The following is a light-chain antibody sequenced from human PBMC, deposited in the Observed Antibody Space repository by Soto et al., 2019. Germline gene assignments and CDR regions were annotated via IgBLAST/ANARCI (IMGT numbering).Light chain of an antibody. CDR3: SSYAYINVASVV. Sequence: QSVLTQSPSASGSPGQSVTISCTGTSSEVGGYNFVSWYQQHPGKAPKLMIFEVTKRPSGVPDRFSGSKSGNTASLTVSGLQAEDEADYFCSSYAYINVASVVFGGGTKLTVL. CDR1: SSEVGGYNF. J-gene: IGLJ2*01. V-gene: IGLV2-8*01. CDR2: EVT.